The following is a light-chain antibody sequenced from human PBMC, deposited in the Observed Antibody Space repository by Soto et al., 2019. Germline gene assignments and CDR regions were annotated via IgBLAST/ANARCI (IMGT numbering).Light chain of an antibody. CDR2: DVS. J-gene: IGLJ1*01. CDR1: SSDVGGYNY. CDR3: CSYAGSYTLYV. V-gene: IGLV2-11*01. Sequence: QSALTQPRSVSGSPGQSVTISCTGTSSDVGGYNYVSWYQQHPGTAPKLMIYDVSMRPSGVPDRFSGSKSGNMASLTISGLQAEDEADYYCCSYAGSYTLYVFGTGTKVTVL.